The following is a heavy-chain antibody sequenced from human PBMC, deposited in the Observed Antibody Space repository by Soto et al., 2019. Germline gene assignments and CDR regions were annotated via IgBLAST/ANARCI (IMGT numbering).Heavy chain of an antibody. CDR2: IDPSDSYI. Sequence: LGESLKISCRGAGYMFTKYWISWVCQKHGEGLEWMARIDPSDSYISYSPSFQGHVAISTDNSITTAYLQWSSLKASDTATYYCASLRYSYGSVYAMDVWGQGTTVTVSS. CDR3: ASLRYSYGSVYAMDV. J-gene: IGHJ6*02. V-gene: IGHV5-10-1*01. CDR1: GYMFTKYW. D-gene: IGHD5-18*01.